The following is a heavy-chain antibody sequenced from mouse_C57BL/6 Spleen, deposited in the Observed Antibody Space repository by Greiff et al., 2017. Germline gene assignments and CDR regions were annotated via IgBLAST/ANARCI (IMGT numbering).Heavy chain of an antibody. CDR1: GFTFSDYG. CDR2: ISSGSSTI. V-gene: IGHV5-17*01. CDR3: ARTPYYGSSYGYFDG. J-gene: IGHJ1*03. D-gene: IGHD1-1*01. Sequence: EVQVVESGGGLVKPGGSLKLSCAASGFTFSDYGMHWVRQAPETGLEWVAYISSGSSTIYYADTVKGRFTISRDNAKNTLFLRMTSLRSEDTAMYYCARTPYYGSSYGYFDGWGTGTTVTGSS.